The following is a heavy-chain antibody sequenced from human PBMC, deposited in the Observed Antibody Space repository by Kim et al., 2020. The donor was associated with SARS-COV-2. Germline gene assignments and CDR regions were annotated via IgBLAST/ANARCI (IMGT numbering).Heavy chain of an antibody. J-gene: IGHJ4*02. D-gene: IGHD2-21*01. CDR3: ARRAPVIGYFDY. Sequence: RYSPCLQSRLTSTKDTSKNQVVLTMTNMDPVDTATYYCARRAPVIGYFDYWGQGTLVTVSS. V-gene: IGHV2-5*01.